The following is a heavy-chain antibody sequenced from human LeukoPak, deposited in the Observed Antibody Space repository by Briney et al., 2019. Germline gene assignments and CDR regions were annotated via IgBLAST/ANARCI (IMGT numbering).Heavy chain of an antibody. CDR3: ARDLTVTPYNWFDA. D-gene: IGHD4-17*01. J-gene: IGHJ5*02. Sequence: SETLSLTCTVSSGSIRNYYWSWIRQPAGKGLEWIGLISSSGSSNYNPSLKSRVSMSVDTSKNQFSLRLNSVTAADTAVYYCARDLTVTPYNWFDAWGQGTLVTVSS. V-gene: IGHV4-4*07. CDR1: SGSIRNYY. CDR2: ISSSGSS.